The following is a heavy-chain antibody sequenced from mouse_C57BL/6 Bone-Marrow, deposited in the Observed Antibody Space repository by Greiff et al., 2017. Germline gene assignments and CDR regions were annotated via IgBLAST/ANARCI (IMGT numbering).Heavy chain of an antibody. V-gene: IGHV2-9-1*01. CDR3: ASDDDYYGSRSYAMDY. CDR1: GFSLTSYA. CDR2: IWTGGGT. J-gene: IGHJ4*01. Sequence: VQLQQSGPGLVAPSQCLSISCTVSGFSLTSYAISWVSQPPGKGLEWLGVIWTGGGTNYNSAHKSRLSISKDDSKSQVFLKMNSLQTDDTARYYCASDDDYYGSRSYAMDYWGQGTSVTVSS. D-gene: IGHD1-1*01.